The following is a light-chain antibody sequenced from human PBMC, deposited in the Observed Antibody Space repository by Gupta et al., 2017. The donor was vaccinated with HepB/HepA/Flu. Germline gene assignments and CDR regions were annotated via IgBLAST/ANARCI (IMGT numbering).Light chain of an antibody. J-gene: IGKJ1*01. CDR1: QSLLHSNGYNY. Sequence: DIAMTQSPLSLPVTPGEPASISCRSSQSLLHSNGYNYLDWYLQKPGQSPQVLIYLGSNRASGVPDRFSGSGSGTDFTLKISRVEAEDVGVYYCRQALQAPRTFGQGTKVEIK. CDR3: RQALQAPRT. V-gene: IGKV2-28*01. CDR2: LGS.